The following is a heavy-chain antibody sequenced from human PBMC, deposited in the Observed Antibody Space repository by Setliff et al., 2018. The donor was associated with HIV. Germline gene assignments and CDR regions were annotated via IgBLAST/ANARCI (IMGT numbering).Heavy chain of an antibody. CDR2: IWYDGSNK. D-gene: IGHD6-13*01. CDR1: GFTFSSHG. J-gene: IGHJ4*02. Sequence: GGSLRLSCAASGFTFSSHGMHWVRQAPGKGLEWVAVIWYDGSNKYYADSVKGRFTISRDNSKNTLYLQMNSLRAEDTAVYYCAKDLATAGISMWDYWGQGTLVTVS. CDR3: AKDLATAGISMWDY. V-gene: IGHV3-33*06.